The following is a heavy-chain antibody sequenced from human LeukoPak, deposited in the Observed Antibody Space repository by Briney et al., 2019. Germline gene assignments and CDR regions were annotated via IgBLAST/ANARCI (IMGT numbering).Heavy chain of an antibody. CDR3: AKSWGYTRPYYNYMDV. J-gene: IGHJ6*03. CDR2: IGYRGGSI. D-gene: IGHD5-12*01. V-gene: IGHV3-23*01. Sequence: PSGTLSLTCAVSGGSISSSNWWSWVRQAPGKGLEWVSIIGYRGGSIYYAHSVQGRFTISRDNSKNTLSLQMNGLRPEDTAVYYCAKSWGYTRPYYNYMDVWGKGTTVTVSS. CDR1: GGSISSSN.